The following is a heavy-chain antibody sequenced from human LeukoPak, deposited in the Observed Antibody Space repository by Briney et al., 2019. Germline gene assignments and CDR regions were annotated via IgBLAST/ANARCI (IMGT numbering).Heavy chain of an antibody. D-gene: IGHD6-19*01. CDR3: ARAAAVTGQFDF. CDR1: GASISSSNW. V-gene: IGHV4-4*02. CDR2: IYHAGST. J-gene: IGHJ4*02. Sequence: TSGTLSLTCTVSGASISSSNWWTWVRQPPGEALEWIGEIYHAGSTKYNPSLKSRLTISVDKSSNSFSLSLTSVTAADTAFYYCARAAAVTGQFDFWGQGTLVTVSS.